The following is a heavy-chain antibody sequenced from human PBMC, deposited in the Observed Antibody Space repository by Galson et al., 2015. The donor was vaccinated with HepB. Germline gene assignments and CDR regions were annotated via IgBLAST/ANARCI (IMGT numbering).Heavy chain of an antibody. V-gene: IGHV1-3*01. CDR3: ARGKSSGTYRPEYYYYMDV. Sequence: SVKVSCKASGNTFINYAIHWVRQAPGQSLEWVGWINAVTGNTKYSQKFQGRVTITRDTSASTAYMELSRLRSEDTAVYYCARGKSSGTYRPEYYYYMDVWGKGTTVTVSS. CDR1: GNTFINYA. D-gene: IGHD3-16*02. J-gene: IGHJ6*03. CDR2: INAVTGNT.